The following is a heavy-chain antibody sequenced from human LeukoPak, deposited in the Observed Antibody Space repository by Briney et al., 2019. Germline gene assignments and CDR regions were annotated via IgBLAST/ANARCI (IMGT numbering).Heavy chain of an antibody. Sequence: GASVKVSCKASGGTFSSYAISWVRQAPGQGLEWMGGIIPIFGTANYAQKFQGRVTITTDESTSTAYMELSSLRSEDTAVYYCARDRSSPPRGYIDYWGQGTLVTVSS. CDR2: IIPIFGTA. V-gene: IGHV1-69*05. D-gene: IGHD6-6*01. CDR1: GGTFSSYA. CDR3: ARDRSSPPRGYIDY. J-gene: IGHJ4*02.